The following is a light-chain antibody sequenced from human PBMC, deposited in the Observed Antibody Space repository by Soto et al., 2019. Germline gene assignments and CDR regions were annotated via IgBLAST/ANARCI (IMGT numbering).Light chain of an antibody. CDR1: QTIATY. J-gene: IGKJ2*01. CDR3: QQFYYYPHT. Sequence: IQMTQSPSSLSASVGDRVTLTCRASQTIATYLNGYQQKPGQVPEVLIYGASRLHVGVPSRFTGSGYGTDFTLTINNLQPEDFAIYYCQQFYYYPHTFGQGTKLDVK. CDR2: GAS. V-gene: IGKV1-39*01.